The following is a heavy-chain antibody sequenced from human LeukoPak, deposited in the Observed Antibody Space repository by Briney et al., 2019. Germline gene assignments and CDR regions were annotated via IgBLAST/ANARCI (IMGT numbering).Heavy chain of an antibody. CDR3: AKDFPHYGSGSSHFDY. CDR1: GFTFSRYG. V-gene: IGHV3-30*18. CDR2: ISYDGSKK. Sequence: GGSLRLSCAASGFTFSRYGTHWVRQAPGKGLEWVAVISYDGSKKDYADSVKGRFTISRDNSKNALYLQMNSLRAEDTAVYYCAKDFPHYGSGSSHFDYWGQGTLVTVSS. J-gene: IGHJ4*02. D-gene: IGHD3-10*01.